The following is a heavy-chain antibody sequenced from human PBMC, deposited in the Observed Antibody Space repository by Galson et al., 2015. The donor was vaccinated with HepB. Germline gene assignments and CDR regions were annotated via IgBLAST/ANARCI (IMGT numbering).Heavy chain of an antibody. V-gene: IGHV3-23*01. CDR2: ITDSGGNT. CDR3: AKVPWELLVVVTAI. D-gene: IGHD2-21*02. Sequence: SLRLSCAASGFSFSSYVMSWVRQAPGKGLEWVSGITDSGGNTYYADSVKGRFTISRDNSKNTLYLQMNSLRAEDTALYYCAKVPWELLVVVTAIWGQGTLVTVSS. J-gene: IGHJ4*02. CDR1: GFSFSSYV.